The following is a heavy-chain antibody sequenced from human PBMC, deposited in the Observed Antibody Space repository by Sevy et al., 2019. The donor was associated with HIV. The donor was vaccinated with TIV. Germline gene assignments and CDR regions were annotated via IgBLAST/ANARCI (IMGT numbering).Heavy chain of an antibody. CDR2: ISYDGSNK. D-gene: IGHD3-10*01. CDR1: GFTFSSYG. V-gene: IGHV3-30*03. J-gene: IGHJ4*02. Sequence: GGSLRLSCAASGFTFSSYGMHWVRQAPGKGLEWVAVISYDGSNKYYAESVKGRFTISRDNSKNTLYLQMNSLRAEDTAVYYCSYGSGSYYRGYYFDYWGQGTLVTVSS. CDR3: SYGSGSYYRGYYFDY.